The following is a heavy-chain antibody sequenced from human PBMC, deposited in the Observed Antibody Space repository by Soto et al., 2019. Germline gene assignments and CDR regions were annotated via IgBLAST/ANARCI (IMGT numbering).Heavy chain of an antibody. CDR3: ARQRGYSGYDSGSFSYYYYYYMDV. J-gene: IGHJ6*03. CDR2: IYYSGST. Sequence: PSETLSLTCTVSGGSISSGGYYWSWIRQHPGKGLEWIGYIYYSGSTYYNPSLKSRVTISVDTSKNQFSLKLSSVTAADTAVYYCARQRGYSGYDSGSFSYYYYYYMDVWGKGTTVTVSS. V-gene: IGHV4-31*03. CDR1: GGSISSGGYY. D-gene: IGHD5-12*01.